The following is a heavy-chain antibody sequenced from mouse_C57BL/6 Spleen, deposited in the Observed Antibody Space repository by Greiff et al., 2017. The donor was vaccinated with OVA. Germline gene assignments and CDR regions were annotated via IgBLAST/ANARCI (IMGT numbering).Heavy chain of an antibody. CDR1: GYTFTDYE. J-gene: IGHJ4*01. CDR3: TRGTSYGSSYDAMDY. V-gene: IGHV1-15*01. CDR2: IDPETGGT. D-gene: IGHD1-1*01. Sequence: VQLQQSGAELVRPGASVTLSCKASGYTFTDYEMHWVKQTPVHGLEWIGAIDPETGGTAYNQKFKGKAILTADKSSSTAYMELRSLTSEDSAVYYCTRGTSYGSSYDAMDYWGQGTSVTVSS.